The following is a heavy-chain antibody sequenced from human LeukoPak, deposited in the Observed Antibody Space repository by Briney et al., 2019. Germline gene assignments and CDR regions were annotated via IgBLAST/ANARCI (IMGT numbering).Heavy chain of an antibody. Sequence: AGGSLRLSCAASGFSVSNTYMSWVRQAPGKGLEWVSIIYSGGNTYYAGSVKGRFTISRDNSKNTLYLQMNRLRPEDTAVYYCARGTVTAPDYWGQGTLVTVSS. D-gene: IGHD2-21*02. CDR2: IYSGGNT. CDR1: GFSVSNTY. J-gene: IGHJ4*02. CDR3: ARGTVTAPDY. V-gene: IGHV3-53*01.